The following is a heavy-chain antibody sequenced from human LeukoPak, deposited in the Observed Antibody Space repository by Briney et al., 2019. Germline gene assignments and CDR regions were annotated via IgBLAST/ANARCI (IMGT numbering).Heavy chain of an antibody. CDR2: ISSSSSTI. J-gene: IGHJ6*02. V-gene: IGHV3-48*01. Sequence: PGGSLRLSCAASGFTFSSYSMNWVRQAPGKGLEWVSYISSSSSTIYYADSVKGRFTISRDNAMNSLYLQMNSLRAEDTAVYYCARDLVAMVRGGTGMDVWGQGTTVTVSS. D-gene: IGHD3-10*01. CDR3: ARDLVAMVRGGTGMDV. CDR1: GFTFSSYS.